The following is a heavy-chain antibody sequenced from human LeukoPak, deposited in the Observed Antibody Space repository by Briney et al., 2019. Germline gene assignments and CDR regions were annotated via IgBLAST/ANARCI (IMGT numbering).Heavy chain of an antibody. CDR2: FNSDGITT. Sequence: PGGSLRLSCAASGFTFSSYWMHWVRQGPGKGLVWVSRFNSDGITTTYADSVKGRFTISRDNAKNTLYLQMNSLRAEDTAVYYCTRGASYDSSTYYYGGFDYWGQGTLVTVSS. CDR1: GFTFSSYW. J-gene: IGHJ4*02. D-gene: IGHD3-22*01. V-gene: IGHV3-74*01. CDR3: TRGASYDSSTYYYGGFDY.